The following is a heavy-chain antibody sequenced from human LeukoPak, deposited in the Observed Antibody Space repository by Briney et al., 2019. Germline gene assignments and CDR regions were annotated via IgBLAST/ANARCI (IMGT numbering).Heavy chain of an antibody. D-gene: IGHD4-17*01. J-gene: IGHJ5*02. V-gene: IGHV3-23*01. Sequence: GGSLRLSCAASGFTFSSSAMSWVRQVPGKGLEWVSGISASGGSTSYADSVRGRFTISRDNSKNTLYLQMNSLRGEDTAVYYCAKERQTGDYFTSDRWGQGTLVTVSS. CDR1: GFTFSSSA. CDR3: AKERQTGDYFTSDR. CDR2: ISASGGST.